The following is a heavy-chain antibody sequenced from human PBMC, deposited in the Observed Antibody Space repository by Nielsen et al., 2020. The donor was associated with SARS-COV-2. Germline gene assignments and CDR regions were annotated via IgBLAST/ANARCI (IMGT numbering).Heavy chain of an antibody. J-gene: IGHJ5*02. D-gene: IGHD3-10*01. Sequence: ASSQVFCNASAYIFISYFMICLRQAPGQGLVWMGWINTNTGNPTYAQGFIGRFVFSFDTSVSTAYMQISSLEAEDTAGYYCATSTLWFGELRFDPWGQGTLVTVSS. V-gene: IGHV7-4-1*02. CDR2: INTNTGNP. CDR1: AYIFISYF. CDR3: ATSTLWFGELRFDP.